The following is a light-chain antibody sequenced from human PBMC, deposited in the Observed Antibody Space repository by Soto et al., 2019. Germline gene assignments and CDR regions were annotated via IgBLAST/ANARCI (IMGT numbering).Light chain of an antibody. CDR2: DAS. J-gene: IGKJ5*01. V-gene: IGKV3-11*01. Sequence: EIVFTQSPATLSLSPGERATLSCRASQSVSSYLAWYQQKPGQAPRLLIYDASNRATGIPPRFRGSGSGTDFTLTISSLEPEDFAVYYCQQRSNCPPITFGQGTQLEIK. CDR3: QQRSNCPPIT. CDR1: QSVSSY.